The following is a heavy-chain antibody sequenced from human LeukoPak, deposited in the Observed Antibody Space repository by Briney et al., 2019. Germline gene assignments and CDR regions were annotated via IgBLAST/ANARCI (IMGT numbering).Heavy chain of an antibody. J-gene: IGHJ4*02. D-gene: IGHD3-22*01. Sequence: PGGSLRLSCAASGFTFSSYAMSWVRQAPGKGLEWVSAISGSGGSTYYADSVKGRFTISRDNSKNTLYLQMNSLRAEDTAVYYCAKGGSPGYYDSSGYYYETPDYWGQGTLVTVSS. CDR3: AKGGSPGYYDSSGYYYETPDY. CDR2: ISGSGGST. V-gene: IGHV3-23*01. CDR1: GFTFSSYA.